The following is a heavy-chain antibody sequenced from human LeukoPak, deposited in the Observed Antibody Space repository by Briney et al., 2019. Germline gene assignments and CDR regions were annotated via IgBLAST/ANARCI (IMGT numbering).Heavy chain of an antibody. CDR2: INPNSGGT. CDR1: GYTFTSYY. J-gene: IGHJ6*03. CDR3: ARVLPSGSYRWASHYYYMDV. V-gene: IGHV1-2*02. Sequence: GASVKVSCKASGYTFTSYYMHWVRQAPGQGLEWMGWINPNSGGTNYAQKFQGRVTMTRDTSISTAYMELSRLRSDDTAVYYCARVLPSGSYRWASHYYYMDVWGKGTTVTVSS. D-gene: IGHD1-26*01.